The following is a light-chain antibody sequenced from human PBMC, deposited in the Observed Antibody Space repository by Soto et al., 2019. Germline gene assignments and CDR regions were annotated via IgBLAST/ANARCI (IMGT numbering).Light chain of an antibody. CDR3: QQYYSTPQT. CDR1: QSVLYSSNNKNY. CDR2: WAS. Sequence: DIVMTQSPDSLAVSLGERATINCKSSQSVLYSSNNKNYFAWYQQKPGQPPKLLIYWASTRESGVPDRFSGSGSGTDFTLTISSLQAEDVAVYYCQQYYSTPQTFGPGTKVDIK. J-gene: IGKJ3*01. V-gene: IGKV4-1*01.